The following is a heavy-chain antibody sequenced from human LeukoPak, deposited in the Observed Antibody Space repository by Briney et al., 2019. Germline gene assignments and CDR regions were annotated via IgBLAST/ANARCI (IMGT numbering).Heavy chain of an antibody. Sequence: PGGSLRLSCAASGFTFSSYNMNWVRQTPGKGLEWVSAISGSGGSTYYADSVKGRFTISRDNSKNTLYLQMNSLRAEDTAVYYCAKVPGYSSGWYSYWGQGTLVTVSS. CDR2: ISGSGGST. D-gene: IGHD6-19*01. V-gene: IGHV3-23*01. CDR1: GFTFSSYN. J-gene: IGHJ4*02. CDR3: AKVPGYSSGWYSY.